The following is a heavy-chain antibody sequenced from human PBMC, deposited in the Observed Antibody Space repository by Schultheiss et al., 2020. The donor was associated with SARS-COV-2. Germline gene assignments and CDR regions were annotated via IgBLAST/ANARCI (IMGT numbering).Heavy chain of an antibody. D-gene: IGHD2-2*02. V-gene: IGHV4-38-2*02. CDR3: AKEDVVVPAAISAFDY. CDR1: GYSISSGYY. J-gene: IGHJ4*02. CDR2: INHSGST. Sequence: SETLSLTCTVSGYSISSGYYWSWIRQPPGKGLEWIGEINHSGSTNYNPSLKSRVTISVDTSKNQFSLKLSSVTAADTAVYYCAKEDVVVPAAISAFDYWGQGTLVTVSS.